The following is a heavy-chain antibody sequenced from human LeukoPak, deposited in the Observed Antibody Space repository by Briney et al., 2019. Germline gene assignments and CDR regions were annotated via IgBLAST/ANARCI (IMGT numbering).Heavy chain of an antibody. CDR1: GFTVRNYW. V-gene: IGHV3-7*01. D-gene: IGHD1-26*01. Sequence: PGGSLRLSCAASGFTVRNYWMSWVRQAPGKGLEWVANINQDGSEKYYVDSVKGRFTISRDNAKNSLYLQMNSLRAEDTALYYCARVEVGAVDYWGHGTLVTVSS. J-gene: IGHJ4*01. CDR3: ARVEVGAVDY. CDR2: INQDGSEK.